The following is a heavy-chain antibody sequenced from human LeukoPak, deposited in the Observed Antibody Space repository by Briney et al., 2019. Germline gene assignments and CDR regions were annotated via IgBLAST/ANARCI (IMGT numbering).Heavy chain of an antibody. J-gene: IGHJ4*02. CDR2: ISSSSHDM. V-gene: IGHV3-21*01. D-gene: IGHD3-10*01. CDR3: ARARWGDEFDY. CDR1: GFTFTNHW. Sequence: GGSLRLSCVTSGFTFTNHWMSWVRQAPEKGLEWVASISSSSHDMFYADSLKDRFTISRDNAKKSLYLQMNSLRAEDTAVYYCARARWGDEFDYWGQGTLVTVSS.